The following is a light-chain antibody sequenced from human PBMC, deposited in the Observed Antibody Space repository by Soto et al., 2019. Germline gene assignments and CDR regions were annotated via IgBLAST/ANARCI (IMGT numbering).Light chain of an antibody. CDR3: SSYTSSPYVV. CDR2: DVR. CDR1: SSDVGGYNY. V-gene: IGLV2-14*01. Sequence: QSALTQPASVSGSPGQSITISCTGTSSDVGGYNYVSWYQQHPGKAPKLMIYDVRNRPSGVSNRFSGSKSGNTASLTISGLQAEDEADYYCSSYTSSPYVVFGGGTKLTVL. J-gene: IGLJ2*01.